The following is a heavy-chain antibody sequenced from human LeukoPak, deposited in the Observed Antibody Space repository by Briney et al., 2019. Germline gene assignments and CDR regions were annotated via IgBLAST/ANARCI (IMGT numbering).Heavy chain of an antibody. J-gene: IGHJ4*02. D-gene: IGHD4-17*01. Sequence: GASVKVSCKASGYTFTNYGISWVRQAPGQGLEWMGWISAYNGNTHYAQNLQGRVTMTPDTSTSTAYMELRSLRYDDTAVYYCARDGPDYGDYVNFDYWGQGTLVTVSS. CDR1: GYTFTNYG. V-gene: IGHV1-18*01. CDR2: ISAYNGNT. CDR3: ARDGPDYGDYVNFDY.